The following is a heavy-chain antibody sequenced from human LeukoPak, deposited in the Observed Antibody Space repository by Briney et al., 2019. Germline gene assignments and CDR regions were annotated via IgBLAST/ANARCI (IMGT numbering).Heavy chain of an antibody. V-gene: IGHV3-11*04. Sequence: GGSLRLSCAASGFAFSDYYMSWIRQAPGKGLEWVSYISTSGSTIYYADSVKGRFTISRDNAKNSLYLQMNSLRAEDTAVYYCARRVYYDGSGYPYWGQGTLVTVSS. CDR2: ISTSGSTI. D-gene: IGHD3-22*01. CDR3: ARRVYYDGSGYPY. CDR1: GFAFSDYY. J-gene: IGHJ4*02.